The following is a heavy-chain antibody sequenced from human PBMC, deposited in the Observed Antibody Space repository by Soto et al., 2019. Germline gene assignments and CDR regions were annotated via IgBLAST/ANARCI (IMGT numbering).Heavy chain of an antibody. CDR3: ASTHCSGGSCYSAIDY. V-gene: IGHV1-69*02. CDR1: GGTFSSYT. J-gene: IGHJ4*02. Sequence: ASVKVSCKASGGTFSSYTISWVRQAPGQGLEWMGRIIPILGIANYAQKFQGRVTITADKSTSTAYMELSSLRSEDTAVYYCASTHCSGGSCYSAIDYWGQGTLVTVSS. CDR2: IIPILGIA. D-gene: IGHD2-15*01.